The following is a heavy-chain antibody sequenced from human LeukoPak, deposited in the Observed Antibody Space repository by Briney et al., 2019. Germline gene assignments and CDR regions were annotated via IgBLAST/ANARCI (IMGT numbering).Heavy chain of an antibody. V-gene: IGHV1-69*01. CDR2: IIPIFGTA. D-gene: IGHD3-10*01. Sequence: SVKVSCRASGGTFSSYAISWVRQAPGQGLEWMGGIIPIFGTANYAQKFQGRVTITADESTSTAYMELSSLRSEDTAVYYCARTYYFCSGRPLAFDYWGQGTLVTVSS. CDR3: ARTYYFCSGRPLAFDY. CDR1: GGTFSSYA. J-gene: IGHJ4*02.